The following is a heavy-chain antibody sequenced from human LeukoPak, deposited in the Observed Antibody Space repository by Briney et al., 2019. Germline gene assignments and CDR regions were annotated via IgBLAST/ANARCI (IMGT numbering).Heavy chain of an antibody. CDR1: GFTFSSYA. V-gene: IGHV3-23*01. D-gene: IGHD4-17*01. Sequence: LTGRSLRLSCAASGFTFSSYAMHWVRQAPGKGLEWVSAISGSGGSTYYADSVKGRFTISRDNSKNTLYLQMNSLRAEDTAVYYCARGGVTNSYFDYWGQGTLVTVSS. CDR3: ARGGVTNSYFDY. J-gene: IGHJ4*02. CDR2: ISGSGGST.